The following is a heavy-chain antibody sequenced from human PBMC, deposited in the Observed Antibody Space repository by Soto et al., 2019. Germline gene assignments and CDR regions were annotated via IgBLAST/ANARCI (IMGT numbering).Heavy chain of an antibody. Sequence: EVQLVESGGGLVQPGESLRLSCAASGFTFNHHWMTWVRQAPGKGLEWVGSIKEDGREKHYVDSMKGRLTISRDNAKNSLYLQINSLRGEDTAMYYCARDPSKSGYDLGVDYWGQGTLVTVSA. D-gene: IGHD5-12*01. CDR3: ARDPSKSGYDLGVDY. CDR1: GFTFNHHW. V-gene: IGHV3-7*05. J-gene: IGHJ4*02. CDR2: IKEDGREK.